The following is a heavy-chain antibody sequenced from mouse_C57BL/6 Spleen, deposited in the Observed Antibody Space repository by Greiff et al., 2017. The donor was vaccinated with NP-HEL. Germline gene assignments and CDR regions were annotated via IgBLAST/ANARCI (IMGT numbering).Heavy chain of an antibody. Sequence: LVESGAELVRPGASVTLSCKASGYTFTDYEMHWVKQTPVHGLEWIGAIDPETGGTAYNQKFKGKAILTADKSSSTAYMELRSLTSEDSAVYYCTRHYYGSVYWGQGTSVTVSS. CDR2: IDPETGGT. J-gene: IGHJ4*01. CDR1: GYTFTDYE. CDR3: TRHYYGSVY. V-gene: IGHV1-15*01.